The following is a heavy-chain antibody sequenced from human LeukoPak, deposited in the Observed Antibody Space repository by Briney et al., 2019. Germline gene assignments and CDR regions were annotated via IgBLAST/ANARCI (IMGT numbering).Heavy chain of an antibody. Sequence: SETLSLTCAVYGGSFSGYYWSLIRQPPGKGLEWIGEINHSGNTNYNPSLKSRVTISVDTSKNQFSLKLSSVTAADTAVYYCASREDYARSRYFDYWGQGTLVTVSS. V-gene: IGHV4-34*01. D-gene: IGHD4-17*01. CDR3: ASREDYARSRYFDY. J-gene: IGHJ4*02. CDR2: INHSGNT. CDR1: GGSFSGYY.